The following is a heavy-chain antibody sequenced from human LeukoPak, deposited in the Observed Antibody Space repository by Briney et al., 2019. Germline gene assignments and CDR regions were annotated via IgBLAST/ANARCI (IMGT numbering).Heavy chain of an antibody. V-gene: IGHV3-7*02. J-gene: IGHJ4*02. CDR2: LNQDGSER. D-gene: IGHD3-10*01. CDR3: AKCGSGSNFDY. CDR1: GFTFSSYW. Sequence: GGSLRLSCAASGFTFSSYWMSWVRQTPGKGLEWVAHLNQDGSERYYVDSVKGRFTISRENAKNSLYLQMNSLRAEDTAVYYCAKCGSGSNFDYWGQGILVTVSS.